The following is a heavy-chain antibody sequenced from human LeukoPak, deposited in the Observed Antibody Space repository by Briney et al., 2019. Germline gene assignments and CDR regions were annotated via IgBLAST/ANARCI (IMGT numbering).Heavy chain of an antibody. V-gene: IGHV1-69*04. J-gene: IGHJ5*02. CDR2: IIPILGIA. CDR1: GGTFSSYA. CDR3: ASRFHP. Sequence: GASVKVSCKASGGTFSSYAISWVRQAPGQGLEWMGRIIPILGIANYAQKLQVRVTITADKSTSTAHTELSSLTSEDTAEYYCASRFHPWGERTLVTVSS.